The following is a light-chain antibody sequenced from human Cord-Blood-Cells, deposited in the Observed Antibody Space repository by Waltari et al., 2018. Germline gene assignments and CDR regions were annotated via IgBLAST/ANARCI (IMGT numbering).Light chain of an antibody. J-gene: IGLJ2*01. Sequence: QSALTQPPSASGSPGQSVPIPCTGTSSDVGAYNYVPCYQQHPGKAPKLMIYEVSKRPSGVPDRFSGSKSGNTASLTVSGLQAEDEADYYCSSYAGSNNYVVFGGGTKLTVL. CDR2: EVS. V-gene: IGLV2-8*01. CDR1: SSDVGAYNY. CDR3: SSYAGSNNYVV.